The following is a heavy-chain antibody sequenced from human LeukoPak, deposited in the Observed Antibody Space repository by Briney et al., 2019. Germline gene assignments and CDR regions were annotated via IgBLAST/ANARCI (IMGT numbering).Heavy chain of an antibody. CDR3: ARHYGP. J-gene: IGHJ5*02. CDR2: IYDSGST. Sequence: WGWIRQXXGRGLEWIGSIYDSGSTYYNPSLKSRVTISVDTSKNQFSLKLNSVTAADTAVYYCARHYGPWGQGTLVTVSS. V-gene: IGHV4-39*01. D-gene: IGHD3-10*01.